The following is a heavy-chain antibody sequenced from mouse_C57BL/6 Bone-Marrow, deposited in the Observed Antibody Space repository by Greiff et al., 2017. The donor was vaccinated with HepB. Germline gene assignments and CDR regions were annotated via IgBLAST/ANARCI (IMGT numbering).Heavy chain of an antibody. Sequence: EVKLMESGEGLVKPGGSLKLSCAASGFTFSSYAMSWVRQTPEKGLEWVAYISSGGDYIYYADTVKGRFTISRDNARNTLYLQMSSLKSEDTAMYYCTRDTSRYAMDYWGQGTSVTVSS. CDR3: TRDTSRYAMDY. CDR1: GFTFSSYA. CDR2: ISSGGDYI. J-gene: IGHJ4*01. V-gene: IGHV5-9-1*02.